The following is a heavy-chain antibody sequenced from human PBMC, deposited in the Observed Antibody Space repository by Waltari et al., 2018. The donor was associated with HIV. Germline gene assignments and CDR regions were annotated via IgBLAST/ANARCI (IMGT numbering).Heavy chain of an antibody. J-gene: IGHJ4*02. CDR1: VASFTSSS. Sequence: QVLLQESGPGLVKPSEPLSLPCPFPVASFTSSSWTWFRRPPGKGLEWIGYIYYSGSTNYNPSLKSRATISVDTSKNQVSLKLSSVTAADTAVYYCASRGMHYYDSSGYYSWGQGTLVTVSS. CDR2: IYYSGST. V-gene: IGHV4-59*01. CDR3: ASRGMHYYDSSGYYS. D-gene: IGHD3-22*01.